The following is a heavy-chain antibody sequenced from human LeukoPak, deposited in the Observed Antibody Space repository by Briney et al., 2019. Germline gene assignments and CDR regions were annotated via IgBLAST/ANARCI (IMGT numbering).Heavy chain of an antibody. J-gene: IGHJ4*02. V-gene: IGHV4-39*07. CDR3: ARDRYYEPLDY. CDR1: GDSISSRSYY. D-gene: IGHD3-22*01. Sequence: PSETLSLTCTVSGDSISSRSYYWGLIRQPPGQGLQWIGHISYTGSTYYNPSLKSRVTISVDTSKNQFSLQLRSVTAADTAVYYCARDRYYEPLDYWGQGTLVTVST. CDR2: ISYTGST.